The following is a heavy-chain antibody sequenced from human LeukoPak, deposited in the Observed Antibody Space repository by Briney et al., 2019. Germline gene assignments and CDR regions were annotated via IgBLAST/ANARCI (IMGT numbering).Heavy chain of an antibody. CDR3: ARVSSWTGEPYTGLDY. J-gene: IGHJ4*02. D-gene: IGHD6-13*01. CDR1: GDSVSSTRSA. V-gene: IGHV6-1*01. CDR2: TYYRSKWYN. Sequence: SQTLSLTCAISGDSVSSTRSAWNWIRQSPSRGLEWLGRTYYRSKWYNDYAPSVESRISINPDTSKNQFSLQLNSVTPEDTAVYYCARVSSWTGEPYTGLDYWGQGTLVTVSS.